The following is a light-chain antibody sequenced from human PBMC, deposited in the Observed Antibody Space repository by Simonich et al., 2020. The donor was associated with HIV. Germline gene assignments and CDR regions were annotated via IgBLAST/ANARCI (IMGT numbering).Light chain of an antibody. Sequence: QSALTQPASVSGSPGQSITISCTGTSSDVGGYNYVAWYQHHPGKAPKRMIKDVKKRASGVSNRFSGSKAGNTASLTISGLQAEDEADYYCSSYTNSIWVFGGGTKLTVL. J-gene: IGLJ3*02. CDR2: DVK. CDR1: SSDVGGYNY. CDR3: SSYTNSIWV. V-gene: IGLV2-14*03.